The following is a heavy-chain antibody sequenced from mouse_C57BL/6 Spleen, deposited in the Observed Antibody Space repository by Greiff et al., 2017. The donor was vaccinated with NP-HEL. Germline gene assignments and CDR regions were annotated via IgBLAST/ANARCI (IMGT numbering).Heavy chain of an antibody. J-gene: IGHJ2*01. CDR1: GYAFSSSW. D-gene: IGHD2-4*01. Sequence: QVQLKESGPELVKPGASVKISCKASGYAFSSSWMNWVKQRPGKGLEWIGRIYPGDGDTNYNGKFKGKATLTADKSSSTAYMQLSSLTSEDSAVYFCAREGFYYDYDDYWGQGTTLTVSS. V-gene: IGHV1-82*01. CDR2: IYPGDGDT. CDR3: AREGFYYDYDDY.